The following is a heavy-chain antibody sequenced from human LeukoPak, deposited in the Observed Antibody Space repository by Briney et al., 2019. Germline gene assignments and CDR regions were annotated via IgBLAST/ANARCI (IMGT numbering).Heavy chain of an antibody. CDR3: ARAVSSGYDPFDY. D-gene: IGHD3-22*01. Sequence: GGSLRLSCATSGFTFSTYWMNWVRQAPGKGLEWVANIKQDGSEKYYVDSVKGRFTISRDNAKSSLYLQMNSLRAEDTAVYYCARAVSSGYDPFDYWGQGTLVTVSS. CDR2: IKQDGSEK. J-gene: IGHJ4*02. CDR1: GFTFSTYW. V-gene: IGHV3-7*01.